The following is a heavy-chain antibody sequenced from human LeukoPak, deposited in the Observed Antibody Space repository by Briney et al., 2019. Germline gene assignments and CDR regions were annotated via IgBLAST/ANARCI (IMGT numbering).Heavy chain of an antibody. CDR2: INSDGGSA. Sequence: GGSLRLSCAASGFTLSSYWMHWVRHTPGMGLVWVSRINSDGGSASYADSVKGRFAISRDNAKNTLYLQMNSLRAEDTAVYYCARGLHCSGGSCYDTTFDYWGQGTLVTVSS. CDR3: ARGLHCSGGSCYDTTFDY. CDR1: GFTLSSYW. D-gene: IGHD2-15*01. J-gene: IGHJ4*02. V-gene: IGHV3-74*01.